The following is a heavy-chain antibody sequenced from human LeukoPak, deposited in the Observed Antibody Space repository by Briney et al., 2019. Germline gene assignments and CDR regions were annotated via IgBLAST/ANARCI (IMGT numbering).Heavy chain of an antibody. CDR2: FDPEDGET. D-gene: IGHD6-13*01. CDR1: GYTLTELS. J-gene: IGHJ4*02. Sequence: ASVKVSCKVSGYTLTELSMHWVRQAPGKGLEWMGGFDPEDGETIYAQKFQGRVTMTEDTSTDTAYMELSSLRSEDTAVYYCARDSPYSTNSLGFDYWSQGTLVTVSS. V-gene: IGHV1-24*01. CDR3: ARDSPYSTNSLGFDY.